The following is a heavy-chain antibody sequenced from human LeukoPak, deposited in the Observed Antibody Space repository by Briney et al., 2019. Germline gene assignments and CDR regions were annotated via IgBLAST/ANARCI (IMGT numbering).Heavy chain of an antibody. J-gene: IGHJ4*02. CDR2: ISGSGGSI. CDR1: GFTFSSYA. D-gene: IGHD6-13*01. Sequence: GGSLRLSCAASGFTFSSYAMNWVRQAPGKGLEWVSIISGSGGSIYYADSAEGRFTISRDNSKNTLYLQMNSLRAEDTAVYYCAKKGGSSWYPLDFWGQGILVTVSS. V-gene: IGHV3-23*01. CDR3: AKKGGSSWYPLDF.